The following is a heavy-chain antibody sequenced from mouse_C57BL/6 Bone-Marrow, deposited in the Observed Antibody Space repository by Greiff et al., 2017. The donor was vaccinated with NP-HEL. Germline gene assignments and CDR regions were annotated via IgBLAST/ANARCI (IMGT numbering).Heavy chain of an antibody. J-gene: IGHJ1*03. Sequence: VQLVESGPELVKPGASVKLSCKASGYTFTSYEINWVKQRPGQGLEWIGWIYPRDGSTKYNEKFKGKATLTVDTSSSTAYMGLHSLTSEDSAVYFCALGSYWYFDVWGTGTTVTVSS. CDR2: IYPRDGST. CDR3: ALGSYWYFDV. D-gene: IGHD4-1*01. V-gene: IGHV1-85*01. CDR1: GYTFTSYE.